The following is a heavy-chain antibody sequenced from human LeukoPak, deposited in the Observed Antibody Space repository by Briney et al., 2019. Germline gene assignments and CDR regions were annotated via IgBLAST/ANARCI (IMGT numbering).Heavy chain of an antibody. Sequence: SETLSLTCAVYGGSFSGYYWSWIRQPPGKGLEWIGEINHSGSTNYNPSLKSRVTISVDTSKNQFSLKLSSVTAADTAVYYCARHLIAAVEVKFDYWGQGTLVTVSS. D-gene: IGHD6-13*01. CDR1: GGSFSGYY. J-gene: IGHJ4*02. V-gene: IGHV4-34*01. CDR3: ARHLIAAVEVKFDY. CDR2: INHSGST.